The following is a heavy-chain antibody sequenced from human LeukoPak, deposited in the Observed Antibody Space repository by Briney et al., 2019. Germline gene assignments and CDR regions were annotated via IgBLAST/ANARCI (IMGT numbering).Heavy chain of an antibody. CDR2: ITSSSTYI. Sequence: TGGSLRLSCAASGFTFSTYTMNWVRQAPGKGLEWVSSITSSSTYIYYADSVKGRFTISRDNAKNSLYLQMNSLRAEDTAVYYCAREWTDKRYDILTGPGYWGQGTLVTVSS. CDR1: GFTFSTYT. J-gene: IGHJ4*02. D-gene: IGHD3-9*01. CDR3: AREWTDKRYDILTGPGY. V-gene: IGHV3-21*01.